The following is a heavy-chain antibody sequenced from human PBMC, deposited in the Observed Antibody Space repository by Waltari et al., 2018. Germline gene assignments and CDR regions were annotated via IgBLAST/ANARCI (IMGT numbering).Heavy chain of an antibody. CDR1: GFDYSSYA. Sequence: VYLLESGGGLVQPGGCLRISCVGSGFDYSSYAMSWVRQAPGKGLEWVSGIDNSGETTYYVGSVKGRFTSSRDDSRNTVYLHMTTLRVDDTAVYYCAKDSGYSMIRGRENSWGQGTLVIVSS. CDR3: AKDSGYSMIRGRENS. V-gene: IGHV3-23*05. D-gene: IGHD3-10*01. CDR2: IDNSGETT. J-gene: IGHJ4*02.